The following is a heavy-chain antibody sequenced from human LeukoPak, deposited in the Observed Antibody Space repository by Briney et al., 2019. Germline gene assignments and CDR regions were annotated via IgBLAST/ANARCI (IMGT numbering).Heavy chain of an antibody. V-gene: IGHV1-18*01. CDR3: ARDSRYYYDSSGYYGPYGMDV. CDR1: GYTFTSYG. Sequence: GASVKVSCKASGYTFTSYGISWERQAPGQGLEWMGWIGAYNGNTNYAQKLQGRVTMTTHTSTSTAYMELRSLRSDDTAVYYCARDSRYYYDSSGYYGPYGMDVWGQGTTVTVSS. J-gene: IGHJ6*02. CDR2: IGAYNGNT. D-gene: IGHD3-22*01.